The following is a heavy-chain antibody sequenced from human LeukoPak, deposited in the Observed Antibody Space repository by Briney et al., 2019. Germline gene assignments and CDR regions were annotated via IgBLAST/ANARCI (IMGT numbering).Heavy chain of an antibody. V-gene: IGHV1-69*06. CDR2: IIPIFGTA. J-gene: IGHJ5*02. Sequence: SVKVSCKASGGTFSSYAISWVRQAPGQGLEWMGGIIPIFGTANYAQKFQGRVTITADKSTSTAYMELSSLRSEDTAVYYCARGNSEGRLNWFDPWGQGTLVTVSS. CDR3: ARGNSEGRLNWFDP. CDR1: GGTFSSYA. D-gene: IGHD4-23*01.